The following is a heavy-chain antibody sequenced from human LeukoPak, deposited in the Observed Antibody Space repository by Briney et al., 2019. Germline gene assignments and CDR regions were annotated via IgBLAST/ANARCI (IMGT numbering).Heavy chain of an antibody. CDR2: ISGSGGST. J-gene: IGHJ4*02. Sequence: GGSLRLSCAASGFTFSNYAMNWVRQAPGKGLEWVSAISGSGGSTYYADSVKGRFTISRDNSKNTLYLQMNSLRAEDTAVYYCAKSPTIAVAGTEIDYWGQGTLVTVSS. D-gene: IGHD6-19*01. CDR1: GFTFSNYA. V-gene: IGHV3-23*01. CDR3: AKSPTIAVAGTEIDY.